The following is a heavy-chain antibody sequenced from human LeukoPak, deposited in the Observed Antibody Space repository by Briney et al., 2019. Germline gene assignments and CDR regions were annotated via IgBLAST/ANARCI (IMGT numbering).Heavy chain of an antibody. CDR2: IDWDDDK. J-gene: IGHJ4*02. CDR3: ARHGSGSYHYFDY. CDR1: GFSLRTSGTR. D-gene: IGHD3-10*01. V-gene: IGHV2-70*04. Sequence: SGPALVKPTQTLTLTCTFSGFSLRTSGTRASWIRQPPGKALEWLARIDWDDDKFYSTSLKTRLTISKDTSKNQVVLTMTNMDPVDTATYYCARHGSGSYHYFDYWGQGTLVTVSS.